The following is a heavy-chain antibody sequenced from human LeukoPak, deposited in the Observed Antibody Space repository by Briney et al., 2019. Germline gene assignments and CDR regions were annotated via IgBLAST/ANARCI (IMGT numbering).Heavy chain of an antibody. D-gene: IGHD3-10*01. J-gene: IGHJ4*02. CDR1: GFTFTSSA. CDR3: AADPYYGSGSYFDY. Sequence: SVKVSCKASGFTFTSSAMQWVRQARGQRLEWIGWIVVGSGNTNYAQKFQERVTITRDMSTSTAYMELSSLRSEDTAVYYCAADPYYGSGSYFDYWGQGTLVTVSS. CDR2: IVVGSGNT. V-gene: IGHV1-58*02.